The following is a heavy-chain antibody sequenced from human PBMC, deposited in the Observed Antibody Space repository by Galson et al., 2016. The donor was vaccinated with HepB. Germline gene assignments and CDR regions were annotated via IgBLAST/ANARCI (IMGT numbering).Heavy chain of an antibody. D-gene: IGHD5-18*01. J-gene: IGHJ4*02. CDR3: AKQTEFDTASANDY. CDR2: ISYDGNNK. CDR1: GFTFRSYG. V-gene: IGHV3-30*18. Sequence: SLRLSCAASGFTFRSYGMHWVRQAPGKGLQWVAAISYDGNNKYYTDLVVGRFTISRDNSKNTLYLQMNSLRPEDAAVYYCAKQTEFDTASANDYWGQGTLVTVSS.